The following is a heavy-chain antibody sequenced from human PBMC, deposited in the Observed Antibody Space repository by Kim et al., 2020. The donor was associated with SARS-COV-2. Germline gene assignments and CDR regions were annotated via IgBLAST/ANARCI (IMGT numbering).Heavy chain of an antibody. V-gene: IGHV3-48*03. J-gene: IGHJ4*02. Sequence: TRLYADPWKGRFTVSRDNAKNSLHLQMNSLTAEDTAVYYCARGTAFYFEHWGQGALVTVSS. CDR3: ARGTAFYFEH. D-gene: IGHD2-8*02. CDR2: TR.